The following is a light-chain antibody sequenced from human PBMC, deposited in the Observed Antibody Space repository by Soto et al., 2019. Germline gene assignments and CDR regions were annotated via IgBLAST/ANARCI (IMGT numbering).Light chain of an antibody. V-gene: IGLV1-44*01. CDR3: AAWDASLNGPV. CDR2: TNT. J-gene: IGLJ3*02. CDR1: SSNIGKYP. Sequence: QAVVTQPPSASGTPGQRVTISCSGSSSNIGKYPVDWFQQLPGAAPKLLIYTNTQRPSGVPDRFSGSKSGTSASLAISGLQSEDEAYYFCAAWDASLNGPVLGGGTKLTVL.